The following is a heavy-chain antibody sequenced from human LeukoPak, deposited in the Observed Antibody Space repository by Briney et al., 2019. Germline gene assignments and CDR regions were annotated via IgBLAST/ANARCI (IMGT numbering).Heavy chain of an antibody. J-gene: IGHJ4*02. CDR3: ARGGYTSSTFDY. CDR2: INSDGSST. V-gene: IGHV3-74*01. CDR1: GFTLSTYW. Sequence: GGSLRLSCAASGFTLSTYWMHWVRQAPGKGLVWVSRINSDGSSTTYADSVKGRFTISRDNAKNTVYVQMNSLRVEDTAVYYCARGGYTSSTFDYWGQGTLVTVSS. D-gene: IGHD6-13*01.